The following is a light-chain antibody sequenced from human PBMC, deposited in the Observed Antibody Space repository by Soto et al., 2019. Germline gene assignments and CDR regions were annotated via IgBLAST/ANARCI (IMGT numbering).Light chain of an antibody. Sequence: IVMTHSPATLSVSPGARVTFSCRASQSVSTRLAWYQHKPGQAPKLLIFGASSRATGIPARFSGSGSGTDFTLIINRLQPEDFALYFCQHYGRGSPIAFGLGTRLEIK. CDR2: GAS. J-gene: IGKJ5*01. CDR3: QHYGRGSPIA. V-gene: IGKV3D-15*01. CDR1: QSVSTR.